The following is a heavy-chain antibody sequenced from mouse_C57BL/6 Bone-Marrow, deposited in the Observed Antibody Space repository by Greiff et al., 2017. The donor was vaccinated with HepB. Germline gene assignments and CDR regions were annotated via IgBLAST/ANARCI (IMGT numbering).Heavy chain of an antibody. Sequence: QVQLQQSGAELARPGASVKLSCKASGYTFTSYGISWVKQRTGQGLEWIGEIYPRSGNTYYNEKFKGKATLTADKSSSTAYMELRSLTSEDSAVYFCAPLDDYDNTFAYWGQGTLVTVSA. V-gene: IGHV1-81*01. CDR2: IYPRSGNT. CDR3: APLDDYDNTFAY. J-gene: IGHJ3*01. CDR1: GYTFTSYG. D-gene: IGHD2-4*01.